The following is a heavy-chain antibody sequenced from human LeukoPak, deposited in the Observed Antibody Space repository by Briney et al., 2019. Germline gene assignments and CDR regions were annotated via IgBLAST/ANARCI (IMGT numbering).Heavy chain of an antibody. D-gene: IGHD3-22*01. CDR1: GGSISSGSYY. J-gene: IGHJ4*02. Sequence: TSETLSLTCAVYGGSISSGSYYWSWIRQPAGKGLEWIGRIYTSGSTNYNPSLKSRVTISVDTSKNQFSLKLSSVTAADTAVYYCARVYDSSGYYYGAIDYWGQGTLVTVSS. CDR3: ARVYDSSGYYYGAIDY. CDR2: IYTSGST. V-gene: IGHV4-61*02.